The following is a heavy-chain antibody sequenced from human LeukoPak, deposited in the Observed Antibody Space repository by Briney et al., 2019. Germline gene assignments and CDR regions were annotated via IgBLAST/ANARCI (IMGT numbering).Heavy chain of an antibody. CDR2: LSYNGGST. D-gene: IGHD3/OR15-3a*01. CDR1: GFTRSSHA. Sequence: GGSLRFYCSGSGFTRSSHAMHRVRQAQGKELKYVSALSYNGGSTYYANSVKDRFTISRDNSRNTLYLQMSSLRPEDTAVFYCVRRTGNYFDYWGQGTLVTVSS. J-gene: IGHJ4*02. V-gene: IGHV3-64D*09. CDR3: VRRTGNYFDY.